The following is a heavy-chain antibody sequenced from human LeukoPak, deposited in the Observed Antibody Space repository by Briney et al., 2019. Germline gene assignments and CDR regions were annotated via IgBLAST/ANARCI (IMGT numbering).Heavy chain of an antibody. CDR1: GFTFSNAW. V-gene: IGHV3-15*01. CDR2: IKSKTDGGTT. Sequence: PGGSLRLSCAASGFTFSNAWMSRVRQAPGKGLEWVGRIKSKTDGGTTDYAAPVKGRFTISRDDSKNTLYLQMNSLKTEDTAVYYCTTEPTLGGGPASWSYDYWGQGTLVTVSS. J-gene: IGHJ4*02. CDR3: TTEPTLGGGPASWSYDY. D-gene: IGHD3-16*01.